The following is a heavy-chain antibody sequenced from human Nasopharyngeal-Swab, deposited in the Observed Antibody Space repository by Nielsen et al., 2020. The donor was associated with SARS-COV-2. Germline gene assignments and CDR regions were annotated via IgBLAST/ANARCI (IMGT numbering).Heavy chain of an antibody. V-gene: IGHV1-8*01. J-gene: IGHJ6*02. CDR2: MNPNSGNT. D-gene: IGHD5-18*01. Sequence: VRQAPGQGLEWMGWMNPNSGNTGYAQKFQGRVTMTRNTSISTAYMELSSLRSEDTAVYYCARALTVDTAMVIYYYYYYGMDVWGQGTTVTVSS. CDR3: ARALTVDTAMVIYYYYYYGMDV.